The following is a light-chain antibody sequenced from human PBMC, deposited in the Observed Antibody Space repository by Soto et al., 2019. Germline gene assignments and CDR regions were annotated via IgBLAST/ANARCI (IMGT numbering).Light chain of an antibody. CDR1: QYIGNY. Sequence: QVTPSESALSASPADRVTITCQASQYIGNYLNWYQQKPGKAPELLIYDASNLEVGVPSRFSGSGSGTDFTFTINNLQPEDFATYYCQQYDNCPLTFGGGTKVDNK. J-gene: IGKJ4*01. V-gene: IGKV1-33*01. CDR3: QQYDNCPLT. CDR2: DAS.